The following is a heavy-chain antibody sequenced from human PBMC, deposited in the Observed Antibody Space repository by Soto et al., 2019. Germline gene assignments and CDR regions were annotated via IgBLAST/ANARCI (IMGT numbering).Heavy chain of an antibody. D-gene: IGHD3-9*01. CDR2: INASDGNT. CDR1: GYTFTSYG. V-gene: IGHV1-46*04. Sequence: ASVKVSCKASGYTFTSYGISWVRQAPGQGLEWMGRINASDGNTRYAQKVQGRVTMTRDTSTSTVYMELSSLRSEDTAVYYCARGIPTYYDILTGYYFDYWGQGTLVTVSS. CDR3: ARGIPTYYDILTGYYFDY. J-gene: IGHJ4*02.